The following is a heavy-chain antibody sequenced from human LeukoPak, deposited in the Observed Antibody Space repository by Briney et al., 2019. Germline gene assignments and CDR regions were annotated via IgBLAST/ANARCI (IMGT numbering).Heavy chain of an antibody. CDR1: GFTFSSYW. J-gene: IGHJ4*02. CDR2: IKDGGTTT. Sequence: PGGSLRLSCAASGFTFSSYWIHWVRRVPGKGLVWVARIKDGGTTTDYADSVKGRFTISRDDAKNTLYLQMNSLRAEDTAVYYCTTIRPGYWGQGTLVTVSP. V-gene: IGHV3-74*01. D-gene: IGHD5-12*01. CDR3: TTIRPGY.